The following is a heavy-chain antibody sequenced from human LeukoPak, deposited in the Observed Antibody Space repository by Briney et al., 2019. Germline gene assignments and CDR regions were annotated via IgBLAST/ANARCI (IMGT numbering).Heavy chain of an antibody. V-gene: IGHV4-59*01. CDR2: IYYTGST. CDR3: ARDIPDCSSTSCPPLLIFDY. Sequence: PSETLSLTCTVSGGSISHYYWTWIRQPPGKGLEGIGHIYYTGSTKYNPSLKSRVTISVHTSKNQFSLKLSSVTAADTAVYYCARDIPDCSSTSCPPLLIFDYWGQGTLVTVSS. CDR1: GGSISHYY. D-gene: IGHD2-2*01. J-gene: IGHJ4*02.